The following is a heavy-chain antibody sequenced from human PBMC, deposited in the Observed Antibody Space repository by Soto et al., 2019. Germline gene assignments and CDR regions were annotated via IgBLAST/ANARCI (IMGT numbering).Heavy chain of an antibody. V-gene: IGHV1-2*04. CDR1: GYTFTGYY. CDR2: INPNSGGT. J-gene: IGHJ4*02. CDR3: AREGVAVADGFDY. Sequence: ASVQVSCKASGYTFTGYYMHWVRQAPGQGLEWMGWINPNSGGTNYAQKFQGWVTMTRDTSISTAYMELSRLRSDDTAVYYCAREGVAVADGFDYWGQGTLVNVSS. D-gene: IGHD6-19*01.